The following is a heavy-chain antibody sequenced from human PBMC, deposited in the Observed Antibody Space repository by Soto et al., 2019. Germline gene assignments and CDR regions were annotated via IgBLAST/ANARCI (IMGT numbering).Heavy chain of an antibody. V-gene: IGHV4-4*02. CDR1: GSSIRSRHW. Sequence: PAETLSITFTVSGSSIRSRHWWTWVRQPPGKGLEWIGYIYHSGNTNYNPSLKSRVTISVDMSKNQFSLKLSSVTAADTAVYYCARQGVRPFDYWGQGTLVTVSS. CDR2: IYHSGNT. J-gene: IGHJ4*02. CDR3: ARQGVRPFDY. D-gene: IGHD6-13*01.